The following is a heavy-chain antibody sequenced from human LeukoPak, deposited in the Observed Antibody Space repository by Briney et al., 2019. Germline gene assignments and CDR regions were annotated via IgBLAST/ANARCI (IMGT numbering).Heavy chain of an antibody. CDR1: GGTFSSYA. J-gene: IGHJ6*02. Sequence: SVKVSCKASGGTFSSYAISWVRQAPGQGLEWMGGIIPIFGTANYAQKFQGRVTITADESTSTAYMELRSLRSEDTAVYYCARVPYYYYGMDVWGQGTTVTVSS. CDR2: IIPIFGTA. V-gene: IGHV1-69*13. CDR3: ARVPYYYYGMDV.